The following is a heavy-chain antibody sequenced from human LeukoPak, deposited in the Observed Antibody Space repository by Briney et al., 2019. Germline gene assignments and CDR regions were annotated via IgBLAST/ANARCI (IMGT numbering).Heavy chain of an antibody. V-gene: IGHV4-34*01. Sequence: SETQSLTCAVYGGSFSGYCWSWIRQPPGKGLEWIGEINHSGSTNYNPTLKSRVTISVDTSKNQFSLKLSSVTAADTAVYYCARSMRTMIVVVMRGNWFDPWGQGTLVTVSS. CDR1: GGSFSGYC. CDR2: INHSGST. D-gene: IGHD3-22*01. J-gene: IGHJ5*02. CDR3: ARSMRTMIVVVMRGNWFDP.